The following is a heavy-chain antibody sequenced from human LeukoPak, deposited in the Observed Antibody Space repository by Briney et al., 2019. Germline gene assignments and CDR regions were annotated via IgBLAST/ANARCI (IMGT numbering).Heavy chain of an antibody. CDR2: INSDGSST. D-gene: IGHD1-26*01. Sequence: GGSLRLSCAASGFTFSSYWMHWVRQAPGKGLVWVSRINSDGSSTSYADSVKGRFTISRDNAKNTLYLQMNSLRAEDTAVYYCAREFIVGANLDYWGQGTLVTVSS. J-gene: IGHJ4*02. CDR1: GFTFSSYW. V-gene: IGHV3-74*01. CDR3: AREFIVGANLDY.